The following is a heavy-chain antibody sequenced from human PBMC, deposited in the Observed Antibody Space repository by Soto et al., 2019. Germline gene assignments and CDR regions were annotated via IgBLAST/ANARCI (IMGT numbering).Heavy chain of an antibody. J-gene: IGHJ6*02. D-gene: IGHD1-20*01. CDR3: ARFNLYYYYGMDV. CDR2: IIPIFGTA. V-gene: IGHV1-69*13. CDR1: GGTFSSYA. Sequence: ASVKVSCKASGGTFSSYAISWVRHAPGQGLEWMGGIIPIFGTANYAQKFQGRVTITADESTSTAYMELSSLRSEDTAVYYCARFNLYYYYGMDVWGQGTTVTVSS.